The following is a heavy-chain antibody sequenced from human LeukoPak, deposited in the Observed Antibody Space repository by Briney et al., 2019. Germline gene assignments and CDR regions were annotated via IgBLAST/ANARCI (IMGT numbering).Heavy chain of an antibody. D-gene: IGHD5-18*01. CDR2: INHSGST. V-gene: IGHV4-34*01. Sequence: PSETLSLTCAVYGGSFSGYYWSWIRQPPGKGLEWIGEINHSGSTNYNPSLKSRVTISVDTSKNQFSLKLSSVTAADTAVYYCARVKGRAMAPRRKWFDPWGQGTLVTVSS. CDR3: ARVKGRAMAPRRKWFDP. J-gene: IGHJ5*02. CDR1: GGSFSGYY.